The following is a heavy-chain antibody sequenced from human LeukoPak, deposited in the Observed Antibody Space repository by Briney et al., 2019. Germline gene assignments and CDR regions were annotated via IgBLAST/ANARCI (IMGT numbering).Heavy chain of an antibody. J-gene: IGHJ5*02. D-gene: IGHD3-3*01. Sequence: PGGSLRLSCAASGFTFSSYSMNWVRQAPGKGPEWVSSISSSSYIYYADSVKGRFTTSRDNAKNSLYLQMNSLRAEDTAVYYCARDYDFWSGYSYNWFDPWGQGTLVTVSS. CDR1: GFTFSSYS. V-gene: IGHV3-21*01. CDR3: ARDYDFWSGYSYNWFDP. CDR2: ISSSSYI.